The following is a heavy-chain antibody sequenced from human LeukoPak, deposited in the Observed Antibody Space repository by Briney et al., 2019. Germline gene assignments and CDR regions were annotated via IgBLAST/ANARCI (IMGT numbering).Heavy chain of an antibody. Sequence: SETPSLTRTVSAGSISSYYWSWIRQPPGKGLEWIGYIYYSGSTNYNPSLKSRVTISVDTSKNQFSLKLSSVTAADTAVYYCARDSDCSGGSCYFDYWGQGTLVTVSS. CDR1: AGSISSYY. CDR3: ARDSDCSGGSCYFDY. V-gene: IGHV4-59*01. CDR2: IYYSGST. J-gene: IGHJ4*02. D-gene: IGHD2-15*01.